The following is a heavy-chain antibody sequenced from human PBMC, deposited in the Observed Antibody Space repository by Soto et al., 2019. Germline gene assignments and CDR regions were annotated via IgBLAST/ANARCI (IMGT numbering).Heavy chain of an antibody. CDR2: INPNSGGT. CDR3: AILTSYSSSWYLGGYFDY. V-gene: IGHV1-2*04. D-gene: IGHD6-13*01. CDR1: GYTFTGYY. Sequence: ASVKVSCKASGYTFTGYYMHWVRQAPGQGLEWMGWINPNSGGTNYAQKFQGWVTMTRDTSISTAYMELSRLRSDDTAVYYCAILTSYSSSWYLGGYFDYWGQGTLVTVSS. J-gene: IGHJ4*02.